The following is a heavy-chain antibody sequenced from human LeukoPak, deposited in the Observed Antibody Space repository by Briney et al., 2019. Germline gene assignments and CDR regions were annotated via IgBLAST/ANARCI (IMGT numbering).Heavy chain of an antibody. V-gene: IGHV3-48*04. Sequence: PGGSLRLSCAASGFTFSSYSMNWVRQAPGKGLEWVSYISSSSSTIYYADSVKGRFTISRDNAKNSLYLQMNSLRAEDTAVYYCARGEGTLGNQIDYWGQGTLVTVSS. CDR2: ISSSSSTI. CDR1: GFTFSSYS. J-gene: IGHJ4*02. D-gene: IGHD3-10*01. CDR3: ARGEGTLGNQIDY.